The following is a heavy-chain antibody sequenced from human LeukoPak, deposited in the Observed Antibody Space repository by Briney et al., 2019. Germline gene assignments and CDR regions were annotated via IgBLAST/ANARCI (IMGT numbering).Heavy chain of an antibody. CDR2: INTDGTTT. Sequence: GGSLRLSCAASGLTFSNYWIHWVRQAPGEGLVWVSRINTDGTTTSYADSVKGRFTISRDNAKNTVYLQMNSLRVEDTAVYYCSTVTRFVTIRGVIAGEYYYDMDAWGQGTTVIVSS. CDR3: STVTRFVTIRGVIAGEYYYDMDA. CDR1: GLTFSNYW. D-gene: IGHD3-16*02. V-gene: IGHV3-74*01. J-gene: IGHJ6*02.